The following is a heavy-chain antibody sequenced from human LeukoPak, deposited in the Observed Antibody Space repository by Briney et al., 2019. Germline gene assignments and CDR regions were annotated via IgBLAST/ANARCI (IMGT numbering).Heavy chain of an antibody. D-gene: IGHD3-9*01. CDR1: GYTFTSYD. CDR2: MNPNSGNT. CDR3: ARGIRYFDWAIRSYYYYYMDV. V-gene: IGHV1-8*01. J-gene: IGHJ6*03. Sequence: GASVNVSRKASGYTFTSYDINGVRQATGQGLEWMGWMNPNSGNTGYAQKFQGRVTMTRNPTISKAYMELSSLRSEDTAVYYCARGIRYFDWAIRSYYYYYMDVWGKGTTVTVSS.